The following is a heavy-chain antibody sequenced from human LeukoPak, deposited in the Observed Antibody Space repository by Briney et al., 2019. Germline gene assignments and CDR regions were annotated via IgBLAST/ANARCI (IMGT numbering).Heavy chain of an antibody. V-gene: IGHV1-69*13. J-gene: IGHJ4*02. Sequence: SVKVSCKASGGTFSSYAISWVRQAPGQGLEWMGGIIPIFGIANYAQKFQGRVTITADESTSTAYMELSSLRSEDTAVYYCARAPKGGSYFGYWGQGTLVTVSS. CDR3: ARAPKGGSYFGY. CDR1: GGTFSSYA. CDR2: IIPIFGIA. D-gene: IGHD3-16*01.